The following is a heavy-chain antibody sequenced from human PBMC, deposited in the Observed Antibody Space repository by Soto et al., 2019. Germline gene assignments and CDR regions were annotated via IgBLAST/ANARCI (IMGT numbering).Heavy chain of an antibody. V-gene: IGHV1-69*13. CDR3: ARAWGDYDFWSGYYYVFDY. CDR2: IIPIFGTA. D-gene: IGHD3-3*01. CDR1: GGTFSSYA. J-gene: IGHJ4*02. Sequence: SVKVSCKASGGTFSSYAISWVRQAPGQGLEWMGGIIPIFGTANYAQKFQGRVKITADESTSTAYMELSSLRSEDTAVYYCARAWGDYDFWSGYYYVFDYWGQGTLVTVSS.